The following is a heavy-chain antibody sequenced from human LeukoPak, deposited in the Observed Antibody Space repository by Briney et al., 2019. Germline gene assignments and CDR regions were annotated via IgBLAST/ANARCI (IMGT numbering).Heavy chain of an antibody. CDR1: GGSISSSNYY. CDR3: ARGKYILTGYYYFDY. Sequence: PSETLSLTCTVSGGSISSSNYYWGWIRQPPGKGLEWIGSIYYSGSTYYNPSLKSRVTISVDTSKNQFSLKLSSVTAADTAVYYCARGKYILTGYYYFDYWGQGTLVTVSS. D-gene: IGHD3-9*01. J-gene: IGHJ4*02. V-gene: IGHV4-39*07. CDR2: IYYSGST.